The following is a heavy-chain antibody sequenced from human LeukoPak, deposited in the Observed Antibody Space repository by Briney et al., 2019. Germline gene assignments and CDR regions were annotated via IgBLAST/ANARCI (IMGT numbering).Heavy chain of an antibody. CDR1: GFTFSSYW. D-gene: IGHD6-19*01. CDR3: ARDVGSGWFDY. J-gene: IGHJ4*02. V-gene: IGHV3-48*04. Sequence: PGGSLRLSCAASGFTFSSYWMSWVRQAPGKGLEGVSYMSNSGRTIYYTESVKGRFTISRDNAQNSLYLQMNSLRAEDTAVYYCARDVGSGWFDYWGQGTLVTVSS. CDR2: MSNSGRTI.